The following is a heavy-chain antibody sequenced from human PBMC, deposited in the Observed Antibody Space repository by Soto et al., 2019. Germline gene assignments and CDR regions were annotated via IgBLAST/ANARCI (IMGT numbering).Heavy chain of an antibody. CDR3: AREGVAPYYYHGMDV. Sequence: ASVNVSCKASGYTFTSYYMHWVRQAPGQGLERMGWISTYNGDTNYAQTFQGRVTMTTDTSTSTVHMEVRSLRSDDTAVYYCAREGVAPYYYHGMDVWGQGTPVTVSS. CDR1: GYTFTSYY. V-gene: IGHV1-18*04. D-gene: IGHD5-12*01. CDR2: ISTYNGDT. J-gene: IGHJ6*02.